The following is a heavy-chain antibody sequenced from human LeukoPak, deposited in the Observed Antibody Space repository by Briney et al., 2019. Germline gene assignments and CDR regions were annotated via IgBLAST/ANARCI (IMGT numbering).Heavy chain of an antibody. J-gene: IGHJ3*02. D-gene: IGHD3-22*01. Sequence: SETLSLTCTVSGNSISSSSYYWVWIRQPPGKGLEWIGSINYYGKTYYNPSVKSRVTISVDTSKNQFSLMVRSVTAADTAVYYCARYYYDSSGYYVYLPHDAFDIWGQGTMVTVSS. CDR3: ARYYYDSSGYYVYLPHDAFDI. CDR1: GNSISSSSYY. CDR2: INYYGKT. V-gene: IGHV4-39*07.